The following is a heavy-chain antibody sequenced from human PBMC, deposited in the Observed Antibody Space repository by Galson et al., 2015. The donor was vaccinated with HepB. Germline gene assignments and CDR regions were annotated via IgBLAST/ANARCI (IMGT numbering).Heavy chain of an antibody. V-gene: IGHV4-59*01. Sequence: QVQLQESGPGLVKPSETLSLNCTVSGGSMSSSYWSWVRQPPGKGLEWIGYIYDSGNTNYNPSRKRRVTISVDTSNNQFSLKLRSVTAADTAVYYCARGGLVRGAHDYWGHGTLVTVSS. CDR2: IYDSGNT. J-gene: IGHJ4*01. CDR1: GGSMSSSY. CDR3: ARGGLVRGAHDY. D-gene: IGHD3-10*01.